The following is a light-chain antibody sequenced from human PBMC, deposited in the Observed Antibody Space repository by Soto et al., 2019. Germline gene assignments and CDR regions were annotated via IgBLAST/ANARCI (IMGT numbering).Light chain of an antibody. Sequence: IQLTQSPSSLSASVGDRVTITCRASQGINNYLAWYQQKPGKAPKLLIYAAFTLQSGVPSRFSGSGSGTEFTLTISSLQPDDFATYYCQHYNSYSEAFGQGTKVDIK. V-gene: IGKV1-9*01. J-gene: IGKJ1*01. CDR3: QHYNSYSEA. CDR2: AAF. CDR1: QGINNY.